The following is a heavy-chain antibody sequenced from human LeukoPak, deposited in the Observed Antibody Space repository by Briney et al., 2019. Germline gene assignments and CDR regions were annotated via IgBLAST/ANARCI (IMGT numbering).Heavy chain of an antibody. V-gene: IGHV1-2*02. CDR3: ARMTYRYCSGGSCYSGPGDP. CDR1: GFTFTAYY. D-gene: IGHD2-15*01. Sequence: ASVKVSCKASGFTFTAYYIHWVRQAPGQGLEWMGWINPNSGDTNYAQKFQGRVTMTRDTSITTAYMELSRLRSDDTAVYYCARMTYRYCSGGSCYSGPGDPWGQGTLVTVSS. J-gene: IGHJ5*02. CDR2: INPNSGDT.